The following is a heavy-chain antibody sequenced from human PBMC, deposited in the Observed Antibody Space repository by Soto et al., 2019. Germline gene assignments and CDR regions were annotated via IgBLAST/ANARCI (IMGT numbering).Heavy chain of an antibody. Sequence: SETLSLTCTVSGGSISSYYWSWIRQPPGKGLEWIGYIYYSGSTNYNPSLKSRVTISVDTSKNQFSLKLSSVTAADTAVYYCARRRSSGYGEQFDYWGQGTLVTVSS. CDR2: IYYSGST. CDR3: ARRRSSGYGEQFDY. CDR1: GGSISSYY. V-gene: IGHV4-59*08. D-gene: IGHD3-22*01. J-gene: IGHJ4*02.